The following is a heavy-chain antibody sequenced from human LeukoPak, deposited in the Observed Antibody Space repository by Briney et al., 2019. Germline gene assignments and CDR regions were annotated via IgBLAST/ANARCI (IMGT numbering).Heavy chain of an antibody. Sequence: PGRSLRLSCAASGFTFSSYGMHWVRQAPGKGLEWVSAISGSGGSTYYADSVKGRFTISRDNSKNTLYLQMNSLRAEDTAVYYCAKDDIVVVPGGESWGQGTLVTVSS. V-gene: IGHV3-23*01. CDR1: GFTFSSYG. D-gene: IGHD2-2*01. J-gene: IGHJ4*02. CDR2: ISGSGGST. CDR3: AKDDIVVVPGGES.